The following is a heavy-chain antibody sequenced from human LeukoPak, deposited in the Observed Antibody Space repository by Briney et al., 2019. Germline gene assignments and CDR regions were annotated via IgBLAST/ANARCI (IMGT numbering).Heavy chain of an antibody. D-gene: IGHD2-21*02. CDR3: ARAVVNGGDRGWTAYYYYYYMDV. CDR1: GYTFTGYY. J-gene: IGHJ6*03. Sequence: ASVKVSCKASGYTFTGYYMHWVRQAPGQGLEWMGWINPNSGGTNYAQKLQGRVTMTTDTSTSTAYMELRSLRSDDTAVYYCARAVVNGGDRGWTAYYYYYYMDVWGKGTTVTVSS. CDR2: INPNSGGT. V-gene: IGHV1-2*02.